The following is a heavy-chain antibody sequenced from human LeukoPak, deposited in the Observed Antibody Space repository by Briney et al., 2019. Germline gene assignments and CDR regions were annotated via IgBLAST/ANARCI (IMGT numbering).Heavy chain of an antibody. CDR2: ISGSGSST. CDR3: AKDRIVGIPPYSSTWYYFDY. J-gene: IGHJ4*02. V-gene: IGHV3-23*01. Sequence: GGSLRLSCAASGFTFSNCAMSWVRQAPEKGLEWVSGISGSGSSTYYADSVKGRFTISRDNSKNTLYLQVNSLRAEDTAVYYCAKDRIVGIPPYSSTWYYFDYWGQGTLVTVSS. D-gene: IGHD2-2*01. CDR1: GFTFSNCA.